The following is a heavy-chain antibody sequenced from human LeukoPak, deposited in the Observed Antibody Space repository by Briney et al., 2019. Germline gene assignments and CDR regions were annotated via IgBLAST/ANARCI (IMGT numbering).Heavy chain of an antibody. J-gene: IGHJ4*02. D-gene: IGHD6-19*01. Sequence: GGSLRLSCAASGFTFSTYAMHWVRQAPGKGLEWVAFIRYDGSNKYYADSVKGRFTISRDNSKNTLYLQMNSLRPEDTAVYYCAKDRGSGWYFHYWGQGTLVIVSS. CDR2: IRYDGSNK. CDR3: AKDRGSGWYFHY. V-gene: IGHV3-30*02. CDR1: GFTFSTYA.